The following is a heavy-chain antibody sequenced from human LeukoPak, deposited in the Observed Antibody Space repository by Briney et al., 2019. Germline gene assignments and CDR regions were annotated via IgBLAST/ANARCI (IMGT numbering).Heavy chain of an antibody. CDR1: GYTFTGYY. V-gene: IGHV1-2*02. CDR2: INPNSGGT. J-gene: IGHJ4*02. CDR3: ARSPHILTGENFDY. Sequence: ASVKVSCKASGYTFTGYYMHWERQAPGQGLEWMGWINPNSGGTNYAQKLQGRVTMTRDTSISTAYMELSRLRSDDTAVYYCARSPHILTGENFDYWGQGTLVTVSS. D-gene: IGHD3-9*01.